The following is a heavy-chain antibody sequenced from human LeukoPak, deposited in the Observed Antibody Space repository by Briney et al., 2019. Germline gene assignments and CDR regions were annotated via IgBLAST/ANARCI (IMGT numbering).Heavy chain of an antibody. D-gene: IGHD4-17*01. V-gene: IGHV3-64*01. J-gene: IGHJ3*02. Sequence: GGSLRLTCAASGFTFSSYAMHWVRQAPGKGLEYVSAISSNGGSTYYANSVKGRFTISRDNSKNTLYLQMGSLRAEDMAVYYCARGRSTEAAAFDIWGQGTMATVSS. CDR3: ARGRSTEAAAFDI. CDR2: ISSNGGST. CDR1: GFTFSSYA.